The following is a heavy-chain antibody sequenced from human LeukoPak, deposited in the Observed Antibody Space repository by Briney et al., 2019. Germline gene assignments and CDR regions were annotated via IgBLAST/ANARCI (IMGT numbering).Heavy chain of an antibody. CDR3: ANSGDYPPSGRGYYFDY. V-gene: IGHV3-30*02. CDR2: IRYDGSNK. J-gene: IGHJ4*02. Sequence: PGGSLRLSCAASGFTFNSYGMHWVRQAPGKGLEWVAFIRYDGSNKYYADSVKGRFTISRDNSKNTLYLQMNSLRAEDTAVYYCANSGDYPPSGRGYYFDYWGQGTLVTVSS. CDR1: GFTFNSYG. D-gene: IGHD3-10*01.